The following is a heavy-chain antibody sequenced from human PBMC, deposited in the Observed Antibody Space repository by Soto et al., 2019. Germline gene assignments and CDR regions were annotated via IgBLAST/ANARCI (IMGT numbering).Heavy chain of an antibody. V-gene: IGHV3-74*03. Sequence: PGGSLRLSCAASGFTFSTYWMHWVRQAPGKGLVWVSRINRDGTGTTYAESVKGRFTISRDNTKNTLYLQMNSLRVEDTAVYYCGPLGNFGVVMGHWGQGTLVTVSS. CDR3: GPLGNFGVVMGH. J-gene: IGHJ4*02. CDR2: INRDGTGT. D-gene: IGHD3-3*01. CDR1: GFTFSTYW.